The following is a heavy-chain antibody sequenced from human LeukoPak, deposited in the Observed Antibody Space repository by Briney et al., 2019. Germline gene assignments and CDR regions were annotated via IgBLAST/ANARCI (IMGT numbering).Heavy chain of an antibody. CDR1: GFTFSSYD. V-gene: IGHV3-13*01. CDR3: ARGRVDLAFDI. J-gene: IGHJ3*02. Sequence: GGSLRLSCAASGFTFSSYDMHWVRHAPGKGLEWVSAIGTAGDTYYPGSVKGRFTISRENAKNSLYLQMNSLRAGDTAVYYCARGRVDLAFDIWGQGTIVTVSS. D-gene: IGHD3/OR15-3a*01. CDR2: IGTAGDT.